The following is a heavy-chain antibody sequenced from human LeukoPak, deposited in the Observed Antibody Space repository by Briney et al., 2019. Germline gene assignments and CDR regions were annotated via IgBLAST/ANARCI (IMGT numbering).Heavy chain of an antibody. CDR3: ARRAGDYSHPYDY. CDR1: GFTFSSYE. CDR2: ISSSNTI. J-gene: IGHJ4*02. D-gene: IGHD3-22*01. V-gene: IGHV3-48*03. Sequence: GGSLRLSCAASGFTFSSYEMNWVRQAPGKGLEWVSYISSSNTIYYADSVKGRFTISRDNSKNTVHLQMNSLRAEDTAMYYCARRAGDYSHPYDYWGQGTLVTVSS.